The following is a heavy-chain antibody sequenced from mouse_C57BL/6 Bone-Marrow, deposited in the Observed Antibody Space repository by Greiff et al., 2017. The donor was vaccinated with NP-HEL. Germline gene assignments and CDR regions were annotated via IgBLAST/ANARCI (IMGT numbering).Heavy chain of an antibody. CDR1: GFSLTSYG. Sequence: QVQLQQSGPGLVQPSQSLSITCTVSGFSLTSYGVHWVRQSPGKGLEWLGVIWSGGNTDYNAAFISRLSITKDNSKSQVFFKMNSLQANDTATYYCARSRYYDSAWFAYWGQGTLVTVSA. CDR2: IWSGGNT. D-gene: IGHD2-4*01. CDR3: ARSRYYDSAWFAY. V-gene: IGHV2-2*02. J-gene: IGHJ3*01.